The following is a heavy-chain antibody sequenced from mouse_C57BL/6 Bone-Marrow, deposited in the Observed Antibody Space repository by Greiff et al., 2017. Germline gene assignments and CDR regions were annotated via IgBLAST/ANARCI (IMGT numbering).Heavy chain of an antibody. J-gene: IGHJ4*01. V-gene: IGHV1-82*01. Sequence: PLQQSGPELVKPGASVKISCKASGYAFSSSWMNWVKQRPGKGLEWIGRIYPGDGDTNYNGKFKGKATLTADKSSSTAYMQLSSLTSEDSAVYFCARCYGSSKYYYAMDYWGQGTSVTVSS. D-gene: IGHD1-1*01. CDR1: GYAFSSSW. CDR3: ARCYGSSKYYYAMDY. CDR2: IYPGDGDT.